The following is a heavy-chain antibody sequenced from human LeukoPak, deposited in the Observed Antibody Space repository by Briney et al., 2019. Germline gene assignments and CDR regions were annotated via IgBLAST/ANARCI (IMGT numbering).Heavy chain of an antibody. V-gene: IGHV4-39*07. CDR2: IYYSGST. Sequence: PSETLSLTCTVSGGSISSSSYYWGWIRQPPGKGLEWIGSIYYSGSTYYNPSLKSRVTISVDTSKNQFSLKLSSVTAADTAVYYCAREPSGSYDGYYFDYWGQGTLVTVSS. CDR1: GGSISSSSYY. D-gene: IGHD1-26*01. CDR3: AREPSGSYDGYYFDY. J-gene: IGHJ4*02.